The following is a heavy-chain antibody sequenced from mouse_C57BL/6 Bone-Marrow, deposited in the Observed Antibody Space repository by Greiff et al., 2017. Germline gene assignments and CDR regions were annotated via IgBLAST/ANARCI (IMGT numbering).Heavy chain of an antibody. Sequence: EVKVEESGGGLVKPGGSLKLSCAASGFTFSDYGMHWVRQAPEKGLEWVAYISSGSSTIYYADTVKGRFTISRDNANNTLFLQMTSLRSEDTAMYSCARTLSTVVPFDYWGQGTLVTVSA. V-gene: IGHV5-17*01. CDR1: GFTFSDYG. J-gene: IGHJ3*01. CDR3: ARTLSTVVPFDY. D-gene: IGHD1-1*01. CDR2: ISSGSSTI.